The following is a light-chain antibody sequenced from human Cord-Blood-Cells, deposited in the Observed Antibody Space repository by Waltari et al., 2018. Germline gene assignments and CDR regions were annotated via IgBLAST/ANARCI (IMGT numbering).Light chain of an antibody. J-gene: IGKJ3*01. CDR3: QQYYSTPFT. CDR2: WAS. Sequence: DSVMSQAPDSLAVSLGEPATATCRPSHSVLYSTNNKNYLAWYQQKPGQPPKLLIYWASTRESGVPDRFSGSGSGTDFTLTISSLQAEDVAVYYCQQYYSTPFTFGPGTKVDIK. CDR1: HSVLYSTNNKNY. V-gene: IGKV4-1*01.